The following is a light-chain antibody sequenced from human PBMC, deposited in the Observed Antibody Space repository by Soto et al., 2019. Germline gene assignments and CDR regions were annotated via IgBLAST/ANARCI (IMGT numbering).Light chain of an antibody. CDR2: LAS. CDR1: QSVSSNY. Sequence: EIVLTQSPGTLSLSPGERATLSCRASQSVSSNYLAWYQQKPGQAPRLLIYLASSRAPGIPDRFSGSGSGTDFTLTISRLEPEDFAVYYCQQYGSSPLTFGGGTKVDIK. V-gene: IGKV3-20*01. J-gene: IGKJ4*01. CDR3: QQYGSSPLT.